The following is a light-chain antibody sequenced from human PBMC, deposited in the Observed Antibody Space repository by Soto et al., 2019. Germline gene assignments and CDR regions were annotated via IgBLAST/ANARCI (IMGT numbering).Light chain of an antibody. CDR2: SAS. CDR3: QQYNNWLFFT. CDR1: QSISRN. J-gene: IGKJ3*01. V-gene: IGKV3-15*01. Sequence: EIVMTQSPATLSVSPGERATLSCRASQSISRNLAWYQQKPDQAPRLLIFSASTRATGIPARFSGSGSGTEFTLTISSLQSEGSAIYYCQQYNNWLFFTFGPGTKVDI.